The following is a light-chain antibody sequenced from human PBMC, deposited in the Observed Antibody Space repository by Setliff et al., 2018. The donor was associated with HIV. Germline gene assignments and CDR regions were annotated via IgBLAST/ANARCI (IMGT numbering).Light chain of an antibody. V-gene: IGLV2-14*03. Sequence: QSVLTQPASVSGSPGQSITISCTGTSTDVGDYRYVSWYQQHPGKAPKLLLYDVSNRPSGVSDRFSGSKSGNTASLTISGLQAEDEADYYCSSYAGSSTYVFGTGTKVTVL. J-gene: IGLJ1*01. CDR1: STDVGDYRY. CDR3: SSYAGSSTYV. CDR2: DVS.